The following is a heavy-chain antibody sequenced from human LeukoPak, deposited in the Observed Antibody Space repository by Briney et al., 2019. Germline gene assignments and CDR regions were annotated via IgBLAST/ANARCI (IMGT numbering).Heavy chain of an antibody. V-gene: IGHV1-46*04. CDR2: INPSGGST. Sequence: ASVKVSCKASGYTFTKYYMNWVRQAPGQGLEWMGIINPSGGSTTYAQELQGRVTMTRDRSTSTVYMELSSLRSDDTAVYYCARGAWNSVGGYGNYMDVWGKGTTVTVSS. CDR1: GYTFTKYY. J-gene: IGHJ6*03. D-gene: IGHD5-18*01. CDR3: ARGAWNSVGGYGNYMDV.